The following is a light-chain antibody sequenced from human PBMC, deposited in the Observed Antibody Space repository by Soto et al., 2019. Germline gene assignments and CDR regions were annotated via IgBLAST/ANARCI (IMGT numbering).Light chain of an antibody. CDR3: SSYTGTSTRVV. V-gene: IGLV2-14*01. J-gene: IGLJ2*01. CDR2: EVN. Sequence: QSALTQPASVSGSPGQSITISCTGTSSDIGAYNYVSWYQQHPGKAPRLMIYEVNNRPSGLSYRFSGSKSGNTASLTISGLQAEDEADYYCSSYTGTSTRVVFGGGTQLTVL. CDR1: SSDIGAYNY.